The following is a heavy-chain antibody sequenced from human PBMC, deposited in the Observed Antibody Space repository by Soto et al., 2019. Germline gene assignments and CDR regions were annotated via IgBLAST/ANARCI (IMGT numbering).Heavy chain of an antibody. CDR2: INPTRAST. D-gene: IGHD6-13*01. CDR3: ARDLAAGDH. Sequence: QVQLVQSGAEVKKPGASVKVSCKASGYTFTNYYIHWVRQAPGQGLEWMGIINPTRASTNYAQKFQGRVTLTYDTSTTTVYMELSGLRSEDTAVLYCARDLAAGDHWGQGTLVTVSS. V-gene: IGHV1-46*01. J-gene: IGHJ4*02. CDR1: GYTFTNYY.